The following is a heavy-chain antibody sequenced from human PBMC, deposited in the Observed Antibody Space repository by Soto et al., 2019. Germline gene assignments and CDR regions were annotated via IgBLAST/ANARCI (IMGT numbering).Heavy chain of an antibody. CDR1: GDSFTSFW. J-gene: IGHJ4*02. Sequence: PGESLKISCTVSGDSFTSFWIGWARQMPGKGLDCLGSIYPGDSDTRYSPSFQGQVTISADKSITTAYLQWSSLKASDTAIYYCARQHPLCSRGWYNWGQGTLVTVSS. CDR2: IYPGDSDT. CDR3: ARQHPLCSRGWYN. D-gene: IGHD6-19*01. V-gene: IGHV5-51*01.